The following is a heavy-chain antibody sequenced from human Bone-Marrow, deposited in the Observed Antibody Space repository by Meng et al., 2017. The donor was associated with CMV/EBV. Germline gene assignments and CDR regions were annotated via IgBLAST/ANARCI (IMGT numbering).Heavy chain of an antibody. CDR1: GFTFSSYS. J-gene: IGHJ6*02. CDR3: ASYSSSWNYYYYGMDV. Sequence: GESLKISCAASGFTFSSYSMNWVRQAPGKGLEWVSSISSSSSYIYYADSVKGRFTISRDNAKNSLYLQMNSLRAEDTAVYYCASYSSSWNYYYYGMDVWGQGTTVTVSS. V-gene: IGHV3-21*01. CDR2: ISSSSSYI. D-gene: IGHD6-13*01.